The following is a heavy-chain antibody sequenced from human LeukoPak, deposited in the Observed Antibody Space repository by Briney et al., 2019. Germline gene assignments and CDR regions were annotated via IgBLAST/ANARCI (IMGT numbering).Heavy chain of an antibody. J-gene: IGHJ4*02. Sequence: GASVKVSCKASGYTFTSYYMHWVRQAPGQGLEWMGIINPSGGSTSYAQKFQGRVTMTRDTSTSTAYMELSRLRSDDTAVYYCARDYGGDFDYWGQGTLVTVSS. V-gene: IGHV1-46*01. CDR3: ARDYGGDFDY. CDR1: GYTFTSYY. D-gene: IGHD4-17*01. CDR2: INPSGGST.